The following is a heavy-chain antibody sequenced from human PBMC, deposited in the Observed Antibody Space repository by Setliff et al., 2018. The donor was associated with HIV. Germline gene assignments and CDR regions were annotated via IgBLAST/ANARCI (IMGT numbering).Heavy chain of an antibody. CDR3: ARGYASGSGSYYYDF. CDR2: MNPYSGNS. V-gene: IGHV1-8*02. CDR1: GYMFTAYY. D-gene: IGHD2-15*01. Sequence: GASVKVSCKTSGYMFTAYYIHWVRQATGQGLEWMGWMNPYSGNSGYAQRFHGRLTMTRDTSRGTAHMELRSLRSDDTAVYYCARGYASGSGSYYYDFWGQGTLVTVSS. J-gene: IGHJ4*02.